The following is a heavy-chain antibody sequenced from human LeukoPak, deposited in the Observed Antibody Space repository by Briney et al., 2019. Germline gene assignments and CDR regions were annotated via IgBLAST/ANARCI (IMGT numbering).Heavy chain of an antibody. Sequence: GGSLRLSCAASGFTFSSYGMHWVRQAPGKGLEWVAVIWYDGSNKYYADSVKGRFTISRDNSKNTLYLQMNSLRAEDTAVYYCARESLYCSGGSCYIVDAFDIWGQGTMVTVSS. CDR1: GFTFSSYG. CDR2: IWYDGSNK. J-gene: IGHJ3*02. V-gene: IGHV3-33*01. CDR3: ARESLYCSGGSCYIVDAFDI. D-gene: IGHD2-15*01.